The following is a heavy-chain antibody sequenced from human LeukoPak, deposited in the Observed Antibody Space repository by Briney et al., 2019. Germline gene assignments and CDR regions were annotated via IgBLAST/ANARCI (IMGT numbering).Heavy chain of an antibody. V-gene: IGHV3-30*18. D-gene: IGHD2-15*01. CDR2: ISYDGSNK. CDR1: GFTFSSYG. J-gene: IGHJ5*02. Sequence: GGSLRLSCAASGFTFSSYGMHWVRQAPGQGLEWVAVISYDGSNKYYADSVKGRFTISRDNSKNTLYLQMNSLRAEDTAVYYCAKDRVGYCSGGSCYSEAYWFDPWGQGTLVTVSS. CDR3: AKDRVGYCSGGSCYSEAYWFDP.